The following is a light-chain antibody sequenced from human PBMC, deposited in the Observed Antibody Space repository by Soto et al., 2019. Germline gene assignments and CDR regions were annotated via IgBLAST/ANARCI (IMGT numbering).Light chain of an antibody. CDR1: QSVNRN. Sequence: EIVMTQSPATLSVSPGERATLSCRASQSVNRNLARYRQKPGQAPRLLISDASTTATGVPARFSGSGSGTEFTLTINGLQSEDAGIYYCQEYNFWPPLTFGGGTKVEIK. J-gene: IGKJ4*01. CDR2: DAS. CDR3: QEYNFWPPLT. V-gene: IGKV3-15*01.